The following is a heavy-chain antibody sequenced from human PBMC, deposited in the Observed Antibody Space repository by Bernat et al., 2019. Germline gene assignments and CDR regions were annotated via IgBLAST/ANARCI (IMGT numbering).Heavy chain of an antibody. D-gene: IGHD6-6*01. Sequence: QLQLQESGPGLVKPSETLSLTCTVSGGSISSSSYYWGWIRQPPGKGLEWIGSIYYSGSTYYNPSLKSRVTISVDTSKNQFSLKLSSVTAADTAVYYCARRRVAARPDWFDPWGHVTLVTVSS. V-gene: IGHV4-39*01. CDR1: GGSISSSSYY. CDR2: IYYSGST. J-gene: IGHJ5*02. CDR3: ARRRVAARPDWFDP.